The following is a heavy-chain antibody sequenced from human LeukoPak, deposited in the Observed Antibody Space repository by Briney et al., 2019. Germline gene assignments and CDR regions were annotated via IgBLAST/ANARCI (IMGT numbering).Heavy chain of an antibody. V-gene: IGHV1-2*02. CDR3: AREEVVTVTTAGWFDP. D-gene: IGHD4-11*01. CDR2: INPNSGGT. CDR1: GYTFTGYY. Sequence: ASVKVSCKASGYTFTGYYMHWVRQAPGQGLEWMGWINPNSGGTNYAQKFQGRVTMTRDTSISTAYMELSRLRSDDTAVYYCAREEVVTVTTAGWFDPWGQGTLVTVSS. J-gene: IGHJ5*02.